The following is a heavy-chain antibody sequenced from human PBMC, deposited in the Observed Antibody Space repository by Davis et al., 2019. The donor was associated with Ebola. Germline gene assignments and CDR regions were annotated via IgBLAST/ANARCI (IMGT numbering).Heavy chain of an antibody. CDR1: GFSLNTPGVG. CDR3: AHRLGRFGEWNFDY. J-gene: IGHJ4*02. D-gene: IGHD3-16*01. V-gene: IGHV2-5*02. Sequence: SGPTLVKPTQTLTLTCTFSGFSLNTPGVGVGWVRQPPGEALEWLALIYWDDDKRYRPSLKSRLTITRDTSKNQVVLTMINMDPVDTATYYCAHRLGRFGEWNFDYWGLGTLVTVSS. CDR2: IYWDDDK.